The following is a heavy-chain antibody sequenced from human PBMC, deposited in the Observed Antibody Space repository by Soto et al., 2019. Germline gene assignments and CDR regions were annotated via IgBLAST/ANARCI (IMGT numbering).Heavy chain of an antibody. CDR3: ARGAYCGGDCYYYYYYGMDV. V-gene: IGHV4-4*07. D-gene: IGHD2-21*02. Sequence: SETLSLTCTVSGGSISSYYWSWIRQPAGKGLEWIGRIYTSGSTNYNPSLKSRVTMSVDTSKNRFSLKLSSVTAADTAVYYCARGAYCGGDCYYYYYYGMDVWGQGTTVTVSS. CDR1: GGSISSYY. J-gene: IGHJ6*02. CDR2: IYTSGST.